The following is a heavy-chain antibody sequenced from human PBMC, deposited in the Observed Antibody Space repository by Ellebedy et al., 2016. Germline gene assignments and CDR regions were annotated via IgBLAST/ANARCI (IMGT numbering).Heavy chain of an antibody. J-gene: IGHJ4*02. D-gene: IGHD3-22*01. Sequence: GESLKISXAVSGFTFSSYAMSWVRQAPGKGLEWVSGISGSGGSTYYADSVKGRFTISRDNSKNTLYLQMNSLRAEDTAVYYCAKDSGRYYYDSSGYSPHRYWGQGTLVTVSS. CDR1: GFTFSSYA. V-gene: IGHV3-23*01. CDR3: AKDSGRYYYDSSGYSPHRY. CDR2: ISGSGGST.